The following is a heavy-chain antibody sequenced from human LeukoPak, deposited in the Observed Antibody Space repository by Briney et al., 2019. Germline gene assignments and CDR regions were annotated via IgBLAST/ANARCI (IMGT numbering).Heavy chain of an antibody. CDR1: GYTFTRYY. CDR3: RIVGATMEAFDI. Sequence: GASVKVSCKASGYTFTRYYMHWVRQAPGQGLEWMGWINPNSGGTNYAQKFQGRVTMTRDTSISTAYMELSRLRSDDTAVYYCRIVGATMEAFDIWGQGTMVTVSS. J-gene: IGHJ3*02. D-gene: IGHD1-26*01. CDR2: INPNSGGT. V-gene: IGHV1-2*02.